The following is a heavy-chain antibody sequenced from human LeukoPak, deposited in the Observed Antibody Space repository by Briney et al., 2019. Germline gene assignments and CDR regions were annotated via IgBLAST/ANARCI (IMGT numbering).Heavy chain of an antibody. Sequence: PGRSLRLSCAASGFTFSSYAMHWVRQAPGKGLEWVAVISYDGSNKYYADSVKGRFTISRDNSKNTLYLQMNSLRAEDTAVYYCAKESKTRIAALDFWGQGTLVTVSS. J-gene: IGHJ4*02. CDR2: ISYDGSNK. D-gene: IGHD6-13*01. CDR1: GFTFSSYA. CDR3: AKESKTRIAALDF. V-gene: IGHV3-30-3*02.